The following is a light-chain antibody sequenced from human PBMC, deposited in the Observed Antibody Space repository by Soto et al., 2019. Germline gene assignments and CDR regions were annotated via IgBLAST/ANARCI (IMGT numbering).Light chain of an antibody. CDR3: SSYTSSITVV. V-gene: IGLV2-18*02. Sequence: QSALTQPPSVSGSPGQSVTISCTGTSSDVGSYNRVSWYQQPPGTAPKLMIYEVSNRPSGVPDRFSGSKSGNTASLTISGLQAEDEADYYRSSYTSSITVVFGGGTKLTVL. CDR2: EVS. CDR1: SSDVGSYNR. J-gene: IGLJ2*01.